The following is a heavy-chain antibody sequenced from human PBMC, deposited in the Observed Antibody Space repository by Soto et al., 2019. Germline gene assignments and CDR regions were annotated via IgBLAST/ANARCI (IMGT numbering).Heavy chain of an antibody. CDR3: ARDSPADSYCTNGLYYGLFYVMYV. J-gene: IGHJ6*02. V-gene: IGHV4-59*02. D-gene: IGHD2-8*01. CDR2: IYYSGST. Sequence: SETLSLTCTVSGGSVSIYYWSWIRQPPGKGLEWIGYIYYSGSTNYNPSLKSRVTISVDTSKNQFSLKLSSVTAADTAVYYCARDSPADSYCTNGLYYGLFYVMYVWGQRTTVTVSS. CDR1: GGSVSIYY.